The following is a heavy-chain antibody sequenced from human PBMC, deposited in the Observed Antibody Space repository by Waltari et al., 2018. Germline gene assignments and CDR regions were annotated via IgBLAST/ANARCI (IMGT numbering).Heavy chain of an antibody. CDR3: VSSSFGMDV. V-gene: IGHV3-30-3*01. Sequence: QFQVVESGGGVVQTGRSLRLSCTASGFAFSDYAMHWVRQAPGQGRECVALVSSDGDTKSDVDAVRGRFTISRDNTGNAIYLQMNSLRSDDTGVYYCVSSSFGMDVWGQGTTVTVSS. CDR1: GFAFSDYA. CDR2: VSSDGDTK. J-gene: IGHJ6*02.